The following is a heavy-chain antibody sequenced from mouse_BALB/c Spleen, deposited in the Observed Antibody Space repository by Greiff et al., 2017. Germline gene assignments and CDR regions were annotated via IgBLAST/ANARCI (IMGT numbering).Heavy chain of an antibody. D-gene: IGHD2-10*01. J-gene: IGHJ4*01. CDR2: IYPYNGGT. CDR3: AKSYYGNYYAMDY. CDR1: GYTFTDYN. V-gene: IGHV1S29*02. Sequence: EVQLQQSGPELVKPGASVKISCKASGYTFTDYNMHWVKQSHGKSLEWIGYIYPYNGGTGYNQKFKSKATLTVDNSSSTAYMELRSLTSEDSAVYYCAKSYYGNYYAMDYWGQGTSVTVSS.